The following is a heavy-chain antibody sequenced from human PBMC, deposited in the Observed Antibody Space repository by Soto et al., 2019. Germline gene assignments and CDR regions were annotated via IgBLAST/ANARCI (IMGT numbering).Heavy chain of an antibody. J-gene: IGHJ4*02. V-gene: IGHV4-4*07. CDR1: GDSITSSY. CDR3: AREYTRTEDDPMTYYIDF. CDR2: IYTGGDT. Sequence: SETLSLTCSVSGDSITSSYWNWIRQPAGKGLEWIGRIYTGGDTNFNPSLKSRFSLSMDTSRTQFSLNLRSVAAADTAVYYCAREYTRTEDDPMTYYIDFWSQGTLVTVSS. D-gene: IGHD1-1*01.